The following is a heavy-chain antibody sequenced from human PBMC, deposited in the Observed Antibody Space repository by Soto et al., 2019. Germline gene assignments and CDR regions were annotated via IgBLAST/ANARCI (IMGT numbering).Heavy chain of an antibody. J-gene: IGHJ4*02. D-gene: IGHD1-1*01. CDR3: ARHDNVTLGSQYLDS. CDR1: GGSISSGNYY. Sequence: SETLSLTCTVSGGSISSGNYYWSWIRQPPGKGLEWIGFISYSGTTHYSASLKSRATLSVDKSRNQFSLQLTSVTAADTALYFGARHDNVTLGSQYLDSWGPETLVTVS. CDR2: ISYSGTT. V-gene: IGHV4-30-4*01.